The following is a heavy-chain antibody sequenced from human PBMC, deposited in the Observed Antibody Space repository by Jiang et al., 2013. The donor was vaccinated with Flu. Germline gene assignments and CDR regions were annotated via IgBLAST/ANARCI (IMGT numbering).Heavy chain of an antibody. Sequence: VQLLESGGVVVQPGGSLRLSCAASGFTFDDYAMHWVRQAPGKGLEWVSLISWDGGSTYYADSVKGRFTISRDNSKNSLYLQMNSLRAEDTALYYCAKDIEGGCSGGSCYAPSGYWGQGTLVTVSS. CDR2: ISWDGGST. CDR3: AKDIEGGCSGGSCYAPSGY. J-gene: IGHJ4*02. CDR1: GFTFDDYA. V-gene: IGHV3-43D*04. D-gene: IGHD2-15*01.